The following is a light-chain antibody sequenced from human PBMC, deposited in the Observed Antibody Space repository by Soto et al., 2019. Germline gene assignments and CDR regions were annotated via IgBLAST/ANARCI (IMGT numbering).Light chain of an antibody. J-gene: IGKJ1*01. V-gene: IGKV1-6*01. CDR3: LQDYNYPRT. CDR1: QAIGND. Sequence: AIQMTQSPSSLSASVGDTVTITCRASQAIGNDLGWYHQKPGKAPNLLIYAAFSLQRGVPSRFRGSGSGTDFNLTISSLQPEDFVTYYCLQDYNYPRTFGQGTKVEVK. CDR2: AAF.